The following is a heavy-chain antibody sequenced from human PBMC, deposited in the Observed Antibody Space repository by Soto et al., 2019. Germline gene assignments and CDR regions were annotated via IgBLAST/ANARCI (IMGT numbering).Heavy chain of an antibody. CDR2: IYHSGIT. CDR1: GGSINSRTYY. Sequence: SETLSLTCTVSGGSINSRTYYWGWIRQPPGKGLEWIGSIYHSGITYYNPSLKSRVTMFEDTSKNQFSLKMTFVTAADTAVYYCVRQDVQAWGRIDPWGQGALVTVSS. V-gene: IGHV4-39*01. D-gene: IGHD7-27*01. J-gene: IGHJ5*02. CDR3: VRQDVQAWGRIDP.